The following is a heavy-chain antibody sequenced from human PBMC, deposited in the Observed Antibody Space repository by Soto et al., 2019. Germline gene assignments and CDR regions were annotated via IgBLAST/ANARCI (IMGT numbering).Heavy chain of an antibody. D-gene: IGHD1-26*01. CDR1: GFSLSTTGVG. V-gene: IGHV2-5*02. CDR3: VYMAEPIRGGYYFDY. CDR2: VYWDDDK. Sequence: QITLKESGPTLVKPTQTLTLTCSFSGFSLSTTGVGVGWLRQPPGKALEWLALVYWDDDKRYSPSLKTSLTITKDTSKNQVVLAMTNMDPVDTATYYCVYMAEPIRGGYYFDYWGQGTLVTVSS. J-gene: IGHJ4*02.